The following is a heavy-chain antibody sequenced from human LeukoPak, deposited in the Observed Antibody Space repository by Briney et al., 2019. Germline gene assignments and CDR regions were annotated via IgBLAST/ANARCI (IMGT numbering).Heavy chain of an antibody. CDR2: ILYDGSNK. Sequence: GGSLRLSCAASGFTFSSYAMHWVRQAPGKGLEWVAVILYDGSNKYYADSVKGRFTISRGNSKSTLYLQMNSLRAEDTAVYYCAREDTALVLGYYFDYWGQGTLVTVSS. CDR1: GFTFSSYA. J-gene: IGHJ4*02. V-gene: IGHV3-30*04. CDR3: AREDTALVLGYYFDY. D-gene: IGHD5-18*01.